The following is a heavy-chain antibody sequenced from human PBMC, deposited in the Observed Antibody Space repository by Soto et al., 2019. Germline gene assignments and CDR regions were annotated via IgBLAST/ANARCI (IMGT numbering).Heavy chain of an antibody. CDR3: ARRVTAIFGVDYRYYYYGMDV. Sequence: GESLKISCKGSGYSFTSYWIGWVRQMPGKGLEWMGIIYPGDSDTRYSPSFQGQVTISADKSISNAYLQWSSLKASDTAMYYCARRVTAIFGVDYRYYYYGMDVWGQGTTVTVSS. J-gene: IGHJ6*02. D-gene: IGHD3-3*01. CDR1: GYSFTSYW. CDR2: IYPGDSDT. V-gene: IGHV5-51*01.